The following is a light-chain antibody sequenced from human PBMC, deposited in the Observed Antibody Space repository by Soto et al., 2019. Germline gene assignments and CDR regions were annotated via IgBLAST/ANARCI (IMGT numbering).Light chain of an antibody. CDR2: GNS. V-gene: IGLV1-40*01. CDR3: QSYDNSLSGSNV. J-gene: IGLJ1*01. CDR1: SSNIGAGYD. Sequence: QSVLTQPPSVSGAPGQRVTISCTGSSSNIGAGYDVHWYQQLPGTAPKLLIYGNSNRPSGVPDRFSGSKSGTSASLATTGLQAEDEADYYGQSYDNSLSGSNVFGIGTKVTVL.